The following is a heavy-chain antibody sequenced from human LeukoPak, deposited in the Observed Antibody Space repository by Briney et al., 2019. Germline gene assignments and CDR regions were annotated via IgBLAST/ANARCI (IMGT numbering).Heavy chain of an antibody. CDR3: ARAYYGSGSYHFDY. CDR1: GFSLSTSGMC. Sequence: SGPTLVNPTQTLTLTCTFSGFSLSTSGMCVSWIRQPPGKALEWLARIDWDDDKYYSTSLKTRLTISKDTSKNQVVLTMTNMDPVDTATYYCARAYYGSGSYHFDYWGQGTLVTVSS. V-gene: IGHV2-70*11. CDR2: IDWDDDK. D-gene: IGHD3-10*01. J-gene: IGHJ4*02.